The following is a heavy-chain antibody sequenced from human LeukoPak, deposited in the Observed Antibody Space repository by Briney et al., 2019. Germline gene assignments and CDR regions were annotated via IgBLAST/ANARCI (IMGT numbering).Heavy chain of an antibody. CDR3: ARDGSGSFFLSYYYYMDV. V-gene: IGHV1-2*02. CDR1: GYTFTGYY. D-gene: IGHD3-10*01. Sequence: GASVKVSCKASGYTFTGYYMHWVRQAPGQGLEWMGWINPNSGGTNYAQKFQGRVTMTRDTSISTAYMELSRLRSDDTAVYYCARDGSGSFFLSYYYYMDVWGKGTTVTISS. J-gene: IGHJ6*03. CDR2: INPNSGGT.